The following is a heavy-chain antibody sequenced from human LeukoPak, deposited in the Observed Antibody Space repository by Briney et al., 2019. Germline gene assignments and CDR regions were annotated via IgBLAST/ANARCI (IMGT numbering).Heavy chain of an antibody. CDR2: IKQDGSEK. Sequence: GGSLRLSCAASGFTFSSYWMSWVRQAPGKGLEWVANIKQDGSEKYYVDSVKGRFTISRDNAKDSLYLQMNSLRAEDTAVYYCATPPGYCSGGSCFPSDFWGQGTLVTVSS. CDR3: ATPPGYCSGGSCFPSDF. CDR1: GFTFSSYW. D-gene: IGHD2-15*01. J-gene: IGHJ4*02. V-gene: IGHV3-7*05.